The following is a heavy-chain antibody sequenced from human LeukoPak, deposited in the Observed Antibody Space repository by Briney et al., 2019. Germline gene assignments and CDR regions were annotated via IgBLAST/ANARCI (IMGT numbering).Heavy chain of an antibody. Sequence: GGSLRLSCAASGFNFNFVWMNWVRQAPGKGLEWVGRIRTKIEGETRDYAAPVKDRFTISRDESENMIYLEVNSLKIEDTAVYYCTTPRGIPNWGQGTLVTVSS. V-gene: IGHV3-15*01. CDR1: GFNFNFVW. CDR3: TTPRGIPN. D-gene: IGHD2-21*01. J-gene: IGHJ4*02. CDR2: IRTKIEGETR.